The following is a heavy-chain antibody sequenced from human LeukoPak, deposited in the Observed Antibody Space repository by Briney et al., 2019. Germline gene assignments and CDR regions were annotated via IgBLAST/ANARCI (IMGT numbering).Heavy chain of an antibody. D-gene: IGHD3-10*01. J-gene: IGHJ3*02. CDR3: ARFMVRGVIYAFDI. CDR1: GFSFSSFW. CDR2: IKSDGAGT. Sequence: PGGSLRLSCAASGFSFSSFWMHWVRQAPGKGLVWVSGIKSDGAGTSYVDSVKGRFTISRDNAKNTLDLQMNSLRAEDTAVYYCARFMVRGVIYAFDIWGQGTMVTVSS. V-gene: IGHV3-74*01.